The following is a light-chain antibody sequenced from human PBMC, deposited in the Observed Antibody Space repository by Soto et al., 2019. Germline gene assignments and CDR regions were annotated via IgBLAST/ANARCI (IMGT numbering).Light chain of an antibody. CDR2: DAS. J-gene: IGKJ5*01. Sequence: PGETATLSCRATRSVSSYLAWYQQKPGQAPRLLIYDASSRPTDIPARFSGSGSGTDFTLTTSSLEPDDFALYYCQQRSTWPINSRQGTRREIK. CDR1: RSVSSY. V-gene: IGKV3-11*01. CDR3: QQRSTWPIN.